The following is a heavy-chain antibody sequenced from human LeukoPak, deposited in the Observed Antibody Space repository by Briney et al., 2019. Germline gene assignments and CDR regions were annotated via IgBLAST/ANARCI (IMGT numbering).Heavy chain of an antibody. V-gene: IGHV4-59*01. D-gene: IGHD1-26*01. Sequence: SETLSLTCTVSGGSISSYYWSWIRQPPGKGLEWIGYIYYSGSTNYNPSLKSRVTISVDTSKNQFSLKLSSVTAVDTAVYYCARSRGVGASHFDYWGQGTLVTVSS. J-gene: IGHJ4*02. CDR2: IYYSGST. CDR1: GGSISSYY. CDR3: ARSRGVGASHFDY.